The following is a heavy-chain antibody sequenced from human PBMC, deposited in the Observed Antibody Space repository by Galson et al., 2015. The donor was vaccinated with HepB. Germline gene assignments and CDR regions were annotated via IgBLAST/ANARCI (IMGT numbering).Heavy chain of an antibody. J-gene: IGHJ6*02. D-gene: IGHD5-18*01. V-gene: IGHV4-34*01. Sequence: ETLSLTCAVYGGSFSGYYWSWIRQPPGKGLEWIGEINHSGSTNYNPSLKSRVTISVDTSKNQFSLKLSSVTAADTAVYYCARGRRGYSYGYAHYYGMDVWVQGTTVTVSS. CDR3: ARGRRGYSYGYAHYYGMDV. CDR1: GGSFSGYY. CDR2: INHSGST.